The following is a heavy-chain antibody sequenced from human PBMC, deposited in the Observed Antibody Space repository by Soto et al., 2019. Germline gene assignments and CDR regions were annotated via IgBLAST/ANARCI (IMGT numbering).Heavy chain of an antibody. CDR3: AKEWLYDSSGWAFDY. D-gene: IGHD3-22*01. CDR1: GFTFSTSG. V-gene: IGHV3-30*18. CDR2: ISDDGSKK. Sequence: QVQLVESGGGVVQPGRSLRLSCAASGFTFSTSGMHWVRQAPGKGLEWVAVISDDGSKKYYADSVKGRFTISRDNSKNTLYLQMNSLRAEDTALHSRAKEWLYDSSGWAFDYWGQGTLVTVSS. J-gene: IGHJ4*02.